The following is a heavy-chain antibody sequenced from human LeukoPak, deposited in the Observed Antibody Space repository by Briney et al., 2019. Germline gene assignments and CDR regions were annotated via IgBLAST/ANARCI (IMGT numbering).Heavy chain of an antibody. Sequence: PGGSLRLSCAASGFAFSSYAMHWVRQGPGKGLEWVALVSYDGGSKYYADSVKGRITISRDNSKNTLHLQMNSLRTEDTAVYYCARGLDGPDERRWGQGTLVTVSS. V-gene: IGHV3-30-3*01. CDR1: GFAFSSYA. D-gene: IGHD1-1*01. CDR3: ARGLDGPDERR. J-gene: IGHJ4*02. CDR2: VSYDGGSK.